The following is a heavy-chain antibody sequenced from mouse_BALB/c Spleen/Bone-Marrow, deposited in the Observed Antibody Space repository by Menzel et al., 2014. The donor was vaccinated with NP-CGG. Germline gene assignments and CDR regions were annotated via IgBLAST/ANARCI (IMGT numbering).Heavy chain of an antibody. V-gene: IGHV5-6*01. CDR2: INNGGTYT. Sequence: EVQRVESGGDLAKPGGSLKLSCAASGFTFSSYGMSWVRQTPDKRLEWVATINNGGTYTYYPDSVKGRFTISRDNAKNTLYLQMSSLKSEDTAMYYCALNWDSAYWGQGTLVTVSA. CDR1: GFTFSSYG. CDR3: ALNWDSAY. D-gene: IGHD4-1*02. J-gene: IGHJ3*01.